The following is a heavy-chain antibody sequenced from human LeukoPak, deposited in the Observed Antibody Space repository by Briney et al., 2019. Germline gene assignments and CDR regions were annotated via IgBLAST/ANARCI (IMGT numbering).Heavy chain of an antibody. CDR2: INPDSGDT. J-gene: IGHJ5*02. V-gene: IGHV1-2*02. CDR3: ARDIRGVITWFDP. CDR1: GYSSTGYY. Sequence: ASVKVSCKASGYSSTGYYIHWVRQAPGQGLEWMGWINPDSGDTDYAQKFHGRVTMTRDTSIGTAYMDLSRLTSDDTALYYCARDIRGVITWFDPWGQGTLVTVSS. D-gene: IGHD3-10*01.